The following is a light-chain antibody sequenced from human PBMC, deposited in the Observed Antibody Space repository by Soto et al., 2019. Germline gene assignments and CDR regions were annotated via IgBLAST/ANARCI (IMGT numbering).Light chain of an antibody. CDR1: SSDIGADNS. V-gene: IGLV2-14*03. J-gene: IGLJ2*01. CDR2: AVS. CDR3: SSFTTSSHVV. Sequence: QSVLTQPVSVSGSPGQSITISCTGTSSDIGADNSVSWYQQHPGKAPQLMIYAVSHRPSRVSSRFSGSKSGNTISLTISGIQAEDEADYYCSSFTTSSHVVFGGGTKVTVL.